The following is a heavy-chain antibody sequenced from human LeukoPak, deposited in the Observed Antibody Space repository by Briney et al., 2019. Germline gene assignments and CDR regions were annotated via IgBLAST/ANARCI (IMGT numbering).Heavy chain of an antibody. CDR2: INIDASST. CDR1: GFRFSDYW. V-gene: IGHV3-74*01. CDR3: ARVPVQLDRPQGFDR. Sequence: PGGSLRLSCAASGFRFSDYWMHWVRQAPGKGLEWVSRINIDASSTSYVDSVRGRFTISRDNAKNTLLLQMSSLRAEDTAVYYCARVPVQLDRPQGFDRWGQGTLVTVSS. D-gene: IGHD1-1*01. J-gene: IGHJ4*02.